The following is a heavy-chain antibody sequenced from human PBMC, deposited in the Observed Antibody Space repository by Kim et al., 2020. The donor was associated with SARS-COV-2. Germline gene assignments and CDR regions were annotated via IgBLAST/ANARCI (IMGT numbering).Heavy chain of an antibody. J-gene: IGHJ3*02. CDR3: ARDRELDGGTPYAFDI. D-gene: IGHD1-1*01. Sequence: KFQGRVTITRDTSASTAYMELSSLRSEDTAVYYCARDRELDGGTPYAFDIWGQGTMVTVSS. V-gene: IGHV1-3*01.